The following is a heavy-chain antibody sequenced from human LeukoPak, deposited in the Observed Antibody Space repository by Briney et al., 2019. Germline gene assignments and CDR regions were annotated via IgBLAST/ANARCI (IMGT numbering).Heavy chain of an antibody. CDR1: GFTFSSYE. CDR3: AREFYDYVWGSHRYRPESLGY. CDR2: ISSSGSTI. D-gene: IGHD3-16*02. V-gene: IGHV3-48*03. Sequence: PGGSLRLSCAASGFTFSSYEMNWVRQAPGKGLEWVSYISSSGSTIYYADSVKGRFTISRDNAKNSLYLQMNSLRAEDTAVYYCAREFYDYVWGSHRYRPESLGYWGQGTLVTVSS. J-gene: IGHJ4*02.